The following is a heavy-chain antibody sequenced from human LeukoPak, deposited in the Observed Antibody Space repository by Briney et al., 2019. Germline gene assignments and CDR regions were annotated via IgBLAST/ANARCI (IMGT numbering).Heavy chain of an antibody. CDR2: IYHRGNT. D-gene: IGHD3-3*01. J-gene: IGHJ4*02. Sequence: PSETLSLTCTVSDNSFSGAYYWGWIRQPPGKGLEWIGAIYHRGNTYYNPSLKSRVTITIDTSKNQFSLKLSSVTAADTAVYYCARDPLITIFGVVTRHFDYWGQGTLVTVSS. V-gene: IGHV4-38-2*02. CDR3: ARDPLITIFGVVTRHFDY. CDR1: DNSFSGAYY.